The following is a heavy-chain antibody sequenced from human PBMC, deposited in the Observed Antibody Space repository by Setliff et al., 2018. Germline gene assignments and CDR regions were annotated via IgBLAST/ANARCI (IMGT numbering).Heavy chain of an antibody. D-gene: IGHD3-10*01. CDR3: ARHLLVQGTYHFDY. V-gene: IGHV4-39*01. CDR1: SRSW. Sequence: SRSWMSWVRQSPGKGLEWIGSMYYSGSTYYNPSLKGRVTLSVDTTKNQFSLKLTSMTAADTAVYFCARHLLVQGTYHFDYWGQGSPVTVS. CDR2: MYYSGST. J-gene: IGHJ4*02.